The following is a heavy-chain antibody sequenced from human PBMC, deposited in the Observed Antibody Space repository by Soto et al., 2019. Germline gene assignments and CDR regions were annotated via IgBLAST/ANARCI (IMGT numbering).Heavy chain of an antibody. V-gene: IGHV3-23*01. Sequence: GGSLRLSCAASGFTFSSYAMSWVRQAPGKGLEWVSAISGSGGSTYYADSVKGRFTISRDNSKNTLYLQRNSLRAEETAVYYCAKDRIAVAGRDAFDIWGQGTMVTVSS. J-gene: IGHJ3*02. CDR2: ISGSGGST. D-gene: IGHD6-19*01. CDR3: AKDRIAVAGRDAFDI. CDR1: GFTFSSYA.